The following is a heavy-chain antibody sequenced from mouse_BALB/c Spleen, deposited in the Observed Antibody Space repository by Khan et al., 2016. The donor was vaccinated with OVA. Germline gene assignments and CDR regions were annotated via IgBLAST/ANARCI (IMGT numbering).Heavy chain of an antibody. CDR3: ARTGYGSLGY. J-gene: IGHJ2*01. V-gene: IGHV1-18*01. CDR1: GYIFSDYT. CDR2: INPKNGDT. Sequence: VQLKQSGPELVKPGASVKISCKASGYIFSDYTMDWVKQSHGKSLEWIGDINPKNGDTFYNQKFKGKATLTVDKSSNTAFMELRSLTSEDTAVYYCARTGYGSLGYWGQGTTLTVSS. D-gene: IGHD1-1*01.